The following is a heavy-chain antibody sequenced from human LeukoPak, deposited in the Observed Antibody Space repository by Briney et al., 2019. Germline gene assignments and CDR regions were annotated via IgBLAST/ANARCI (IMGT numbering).Heavy chain of an antibody. D-gene: IGHD1-1*01. CDR2: IRGDGSST. CDR1: GFTFSSYW. CDR3: AKEGTGIHFDY. Sequence: GGSLRLSCAASGFTFSSYWMHWVRQAPGKGLVWVSRIRGDGSSTGYADSVKGRFTISRDNAKNTLYLQMNSLRADDTAVYYCAKEGTGIHFDYWGQGTLVTVSS. V-gene: IGHV3-74*01. J-gene: IGHJ4*02.